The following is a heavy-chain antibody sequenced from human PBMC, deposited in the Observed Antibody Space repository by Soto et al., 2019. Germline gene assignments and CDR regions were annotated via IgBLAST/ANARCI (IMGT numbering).Heavy chain of an antibody. CDR1: GFTVSSNY. CDR3: ARGGVVVPAATYYFDY. V-gene: IGHV3-53*01. Sequence: EVQLVESGGGLIQPGGSLRLSCAASGFTVSSNYMTWVRQAPGKGLEWVSVIFGGGSIYHADSVKGRFTISRDNSKNTLYLQMNSLRAEDTAVYYCARGGVVVPAATYYFDYWGQGTLVTVSS. CDR2: IFGGGSI. D-gene: IGHD2-2*01. J-gene: IGHJ4*02.